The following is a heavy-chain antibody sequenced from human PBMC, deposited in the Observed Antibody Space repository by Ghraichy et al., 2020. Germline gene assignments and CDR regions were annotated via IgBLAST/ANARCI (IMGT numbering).Heavy chain of an antibody. V-gene: IGHV4-39*01. J-gene: IGHJ4*02. CDR2: IYKTGNT. Sequence: SETLSLTCTVSGGSISTDNYWCWIRQPPGKGLEWIGSIYKTGNTYYNPSLRSRVTISVDTSKNHFSLRLTSVTAADTAIYYCARHGQWVVRLDYWGQGTLVTVSS. D-gene: IGHD6-19*01. CDR1: GGSISTDNY. CDR3: ARHGQWVVRLDY.